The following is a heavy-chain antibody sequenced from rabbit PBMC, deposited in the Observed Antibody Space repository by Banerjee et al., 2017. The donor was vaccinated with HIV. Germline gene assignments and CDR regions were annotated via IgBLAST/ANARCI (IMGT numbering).Heavy chain of an antibody. J-gene: IGHJ4*01. CDR3: VIYYSGIGGFNL. D-gene: IGHD1-1*01. CDR1: GIHSSSYG. Sequence: QEQLVESGGGLVTLGGSLRLSCKASGIHSSSYGISWVRQAPGKGLEWIAYFNVVYGTRDYANWVNGRFTISLDNAQNTVFLQMTSLTAADTATYFCVIYYSGIGGFNLWGPGTLVTVS. CDR2: FNVVYGTR. V-gene: IGHV1S47*01.